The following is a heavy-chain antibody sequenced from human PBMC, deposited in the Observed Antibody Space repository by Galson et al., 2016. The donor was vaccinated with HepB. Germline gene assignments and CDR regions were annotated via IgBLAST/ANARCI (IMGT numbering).Heavy chain of an antibody. CDR1: GFTFDDYA. Sequence: SLRLSCAASGFTFDDYAMHWVRQVPGRGLECVSSISWNSDTIDQADSVKGRFTTSRDNAKNSLSLQMNSLRVDDTALYYCAKTKQEHWRGEYWYFDLWGRGTLVTVSS. J-gene: IGHJ2*01. V-gene: IGHV3-9*01. CDR2: ISWNSDTI. D-gene: IGHD3-10*01. CDR3: AKTKQEHWRGEYWYFDL.